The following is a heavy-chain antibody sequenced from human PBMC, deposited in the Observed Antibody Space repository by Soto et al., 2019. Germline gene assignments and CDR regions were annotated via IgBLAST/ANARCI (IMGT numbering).Heavy chain of an antibody. Sequence: QVQLLESGPGVVKPSETLSLTCSVSGGSMNRGGDYRHWFRRPPGKGLEWIGNIHYGETTKYNPSLKSRLTVSADTSKNQFSLKLNSVTAADTAVYYCARGKRGPWYFDLWGRGTLVAVSS. J-gene: IGHJ2*01. CDR3: ARGKRGPWYFDL. CDR1: GGSMNRGGDY. V-gene: IGHV4-31*03. CDR2: IHYGETT.